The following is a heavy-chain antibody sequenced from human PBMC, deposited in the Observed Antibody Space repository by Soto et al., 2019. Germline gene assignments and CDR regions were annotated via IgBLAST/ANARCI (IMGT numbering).Heavy chain of an antibody. CDR3: ARDKFPRDSRGYPYTSDY. D-gene: IGHD3-22*01. Sequence: GGSLRLSCAASGFTFSSYSMNWVRQAPGKGLEWVSSISISSSYIYYADSVKGRFTISRDNAKNSLYLQMNSLRAEDTAVYYCARDKFPRDSRGYPYTSDYWGQGNLVTRSS. CDR2: ISISSSYI. V-gene: IGHV3-21*01. J-gene: IGHJ4*02. CDR1: GFTFSSYS.